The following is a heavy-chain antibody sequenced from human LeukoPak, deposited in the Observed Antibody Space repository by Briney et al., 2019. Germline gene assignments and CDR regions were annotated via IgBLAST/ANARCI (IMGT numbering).Heavy chain of an antibody. CDR1: GGSMTNDY. CDR2: IYYYGST. D-gene: IGHD5-18*01. Sequence: PSETLSLTCTVSGGSMTNDYWTWIRQPPGEGLEWLAYIYYYGSTNYNPSLESRLTLTVDTSKNQFSPKLSSVTAADTAVYYCAREGAGSYGFRYIDVWGKGTTVTVS. CDR3: AREGAGSYGFRYIDV. V-gene: IGHV4-59*01. J-gene: IGHJ6*03.